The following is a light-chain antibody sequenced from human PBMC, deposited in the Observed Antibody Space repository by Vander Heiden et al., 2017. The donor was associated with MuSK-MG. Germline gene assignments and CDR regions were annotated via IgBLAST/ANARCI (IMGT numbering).Light chain of an antibody. J-gene: IGKJ2*01. CDR2: WAS. V-gene: IGKV4-1*01. Sequence: DIVMTQSPESLAVSLGERATFNCKSSRSVLYSSNNKNYLAWYQQKSGQPPKLLIYWASTRESGVPDRFSGSGSGTDFTLTISSLQAEDVAVYYCQQDDSTPRTFGQGTKLEIK. CDR3: QQDDSTPRT. CDR1: RSVLYSSNNKNY.